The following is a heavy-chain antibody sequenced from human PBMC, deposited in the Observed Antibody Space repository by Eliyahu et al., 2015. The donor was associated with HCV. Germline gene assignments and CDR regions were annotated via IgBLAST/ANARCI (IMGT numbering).Heavy chain of an antibody. CDR2: INASPTGGT. J-gene: IGHJ6*02. CDR3: AREEIRGSWTKPTLYGMDV. Sequence: QVQLVQSGAEVEKPGAAVKVSCKASGYTFXSXXXXWVRQAPGQGLAWMGVINASPTGGTKYAQKFQGRVIMTRDTSTSTVYMELSSLRSEDTAVYYCAREEIRGSWTKPTLYGMDVWGQGTTVTVSS. V-gene: IGHV1-46*01. CDR1: GYTFXSXX. D-gene: IGHD1-14*01.